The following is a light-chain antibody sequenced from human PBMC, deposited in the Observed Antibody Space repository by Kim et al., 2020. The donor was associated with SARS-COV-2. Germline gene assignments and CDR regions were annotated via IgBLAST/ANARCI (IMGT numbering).Light chain of an antibody. CDR2: YVT. Sequence: GQSITISCTRTSSDFSAYYYVSWYQQPPGNAPRLMFYYVTVRPSGISGRCSCSKSGNTASLTISVLQAEDDADYYSNSHTTSNTVIFGGGTQLTVL. CDR1: SSDFSAYYY. J-gene: IGLJ2*01. CDR3: NSHTTSNTVI. V-gene: IGLV2-14*03.